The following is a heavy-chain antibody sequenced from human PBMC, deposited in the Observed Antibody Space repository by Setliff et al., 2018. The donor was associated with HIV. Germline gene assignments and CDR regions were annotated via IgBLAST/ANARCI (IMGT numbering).Heavy chain of an antibody. Sequence: PGGSLRLSCAASGFTFSSYGMNWVRQAPGKGLEWISYISSRSDYIYYADSVKGRFTISRDNAKDTLYLQLNSVRAEDTALYYCASGGAFCSGATCYFNWGQGTQVTVSS. CDR2: ISSRSDYI. D-gene: IGHD2-2*01. CDR1: GFTFSSYG. CDR3: ASGGAFCSGATCYFN. V-gene: IGHV3-21*01. J-gene: IGHJ1*01.